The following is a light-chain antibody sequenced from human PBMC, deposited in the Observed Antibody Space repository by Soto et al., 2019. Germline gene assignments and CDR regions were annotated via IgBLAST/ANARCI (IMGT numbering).Light chain of an antibody. Sequence: QSALTQPRSVSGSPGQSVTISCTGTSSDVGGYNYVSWYQQHPVKAPKLMIYDVSKRPSGVPDRFSGSKSGNTASLTISGLQAEDEADNYCCSYAGSYTLVVGGGTKVTVL. V-gene: IGLV2-11*01. CDR2: DVS. CDR3: CSYAGSYTLV. CDR1: SSDVGGYNY. J-gene: IGLJ3*02.